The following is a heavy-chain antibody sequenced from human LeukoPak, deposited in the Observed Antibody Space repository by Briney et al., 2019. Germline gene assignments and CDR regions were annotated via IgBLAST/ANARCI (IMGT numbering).Heavy chain of an antibody. CDR3: ARDRMILGVPFDY. CDR1: GYTFTSYT. Sequence: GASVKVSCKASGYTFTSYTINWVRQARGQGLEWMGWISVHNGNTKYAQKLQGRVTLTTDTSTSTAYMELRSLRSDDTAVYYCARDRMILGVPFDYWGQGTLVTVSS. CDR2: ISVHNGNT. J-gene: IGHJ4*02. D-gene: IGHD3-10*01. V-gene: IGHV1-18*01.